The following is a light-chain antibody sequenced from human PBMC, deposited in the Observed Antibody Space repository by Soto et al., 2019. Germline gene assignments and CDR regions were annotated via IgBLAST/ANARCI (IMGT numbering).Light chain of an antibody. J-gene: IGLJ2*01. CDR3: ASYAGSNTWV. CDR1: NSDVGSYNL. Sequence: QSALTQPASVSGSPGQSITISCTGTNSDVGSYNLVSWYQHHPGKAPNLMIYDISKRPSGVSNRFSGSKSGNTASLTVSGLQAEDEAEYSCASYAGSNTWVFGGGTKLTVL. CDR2: DIS. V-gene: IGLV2-23*02.